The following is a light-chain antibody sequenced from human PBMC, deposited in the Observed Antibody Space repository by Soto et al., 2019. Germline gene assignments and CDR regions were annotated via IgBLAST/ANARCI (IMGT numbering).Light chain of an antibody. J-gene: IGKJ1*01. CDR3: QQYYSTPWT. CDR2: WAS. Sequence: DIVMIQSPDPLAVSLGERATINCKSSQSVFYSSNNNTYLAWYQHKPGQPPKLLIYWASTRESGVPGRISGSGSGTDFTLTISSLQAEDVAVYYCQQYYSTPWTFGQGTKVEIK. CDR1: QSVFYSSNNNTY. V-gene: IGKV4-1*01.